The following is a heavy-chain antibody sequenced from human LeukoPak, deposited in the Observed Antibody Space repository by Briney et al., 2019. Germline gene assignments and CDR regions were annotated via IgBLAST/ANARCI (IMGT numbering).Heavy chain of an antibody. Sequence: ASVKVSCKASGYTFTGYYMHWVRQAPGQGLEWMGWINPNSGGTNYAQKFQGRVTMTRDTSISTAYMGLSMLRSDDTAVYYCARPRYDILTGYSGAFDIWGQGTMVTVSS. CDR3: ARPRYDILTGYSGAFDI. J-gene: IGHJ3*02. CDR2: INPNSGGT. D-gene: IGHD3-9*01. V-gene: IGHV1-2*02. CDR1: GYTFTGYY.